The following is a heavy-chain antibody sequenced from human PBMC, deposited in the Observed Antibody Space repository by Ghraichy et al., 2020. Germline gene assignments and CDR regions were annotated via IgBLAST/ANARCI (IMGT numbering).Heavy chain of an antibody. Sequence: SETLSLTCTVSGGSISSGGYYWSWIRQHPGKGLEWIGYIYYSGSTYYNPSLKSRVTISVDTSKNQFSLKLSSVTAADTAVYYCARDGYYYGSGSSYYYYYGMDVWGQGTTVTVSS. CDR3: ARDGYYYGSGSSYYYYYGMDV. CDR1: GGSISSGGYY. CDR2: IYYSGST. D-gene: IGHD3-10*01. J-gene: IGHJ6*02. V-gene: IGHV4-31*03.